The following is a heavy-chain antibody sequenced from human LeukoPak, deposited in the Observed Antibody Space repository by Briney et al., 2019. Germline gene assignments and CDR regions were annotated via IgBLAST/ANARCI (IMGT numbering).Heavy chain of an antibody. CDR1: GGSISSGGYY. D-gene: IGHD3-10*01. V-gene: IGHV4-30-2*01. Sequence: PSQTLSLTCTVSGGSISSGGYYWSWIRQPPGKGLEWIGEINHSGSTNYNPSLKSRVTISVDTSKNQFSLKLSSVTAADTAVYYCARGQRPEIFYYYGSGSYYTAHFDYWGQGTLVTVSS. CDR2: INHSGST. J-gene: IGHJ4*02. CDR3: ARGQRPEIFYYYGSGSYYTAHFDY.